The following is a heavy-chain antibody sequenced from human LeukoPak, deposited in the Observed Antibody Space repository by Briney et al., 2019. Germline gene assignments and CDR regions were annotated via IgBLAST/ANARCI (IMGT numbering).Heavy chain of an antibody. V-gene: IGHV4-34*01. J-gene: IGHJ4*02. CDR1: GGSFSGYY. Sequence: SETLSLTCAVYGGSFSGYYWSWIRQPPGKGLEWIGEINHSGSTNYNPSLKSRATISVDTSKNQFSLKLSSVTAADTAVYYCARGGLRDTAMVARHDYWGQGTLVTVSS. CDR2: INHSGST. D-gene: IGHD5-18*01. CDR3: ARGGLRDTAMVARHDY.